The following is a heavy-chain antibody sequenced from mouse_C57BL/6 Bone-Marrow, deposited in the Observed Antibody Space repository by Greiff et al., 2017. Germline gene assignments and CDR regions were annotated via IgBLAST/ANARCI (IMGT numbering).Heavy chain of an antibody. D-gene: IGHD2-10*01. CDR3: ARGAYPLAMDD. CDR2: ISYDGSN. V-gene: IGHV3-6*01. J-gene: IGHJ4*01. Sequence: VQLKESGPGLVKPSPSLSLTCSATGYSITSGYYWNWIRQFPGNKLEWMGYISYDGSNNYNPSLKNQISFTRDTSKNPFFLKLNSVTTEDTATYYCARGAYPLAMDDWGQGTSVTVSS. CDR1: GYSITSGYY.